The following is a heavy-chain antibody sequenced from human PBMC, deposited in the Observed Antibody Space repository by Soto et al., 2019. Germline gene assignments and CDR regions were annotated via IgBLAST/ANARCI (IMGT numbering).Heavy chain of an antibody. CDR2: IIPIFGTA. Sequence: QVQLVQSGAEVKKPGSSVKVSCKASGGTFSSYAISWVRQAPGQGLEWMGGIIPIFGTANYAQKFQGRVTDSRMCQGSWTITGDERTGTADGEVCWLKSEARAVYYWGGGRRGEQLVRGGYYYYYYGMDVWGQGTTVTVSS. CDR3: GGGRRGEQLVRGGYYYYYYGMDV. CDR1: GGTFSSYA. J-gene: IGHJ6*02. V-gene: IGHV1-69*01. D-gene: IGHD6-6*01.